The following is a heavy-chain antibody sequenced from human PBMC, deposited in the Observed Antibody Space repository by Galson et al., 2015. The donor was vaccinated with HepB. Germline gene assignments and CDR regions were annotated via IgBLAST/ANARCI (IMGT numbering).Heavy chain of an antibody. V-gene: IGHV3-21*04. Sequence: SLRLSCAASGFTFSSYSMNWVRQAPGKGLEWVSSISSSSSYIYYADSVRGRFTISRDNAKNSLYLQMNSLRAEDTAVYYCARLPYYGSWSSKVANSYYGMDVWGQGTTVTVSS. D-gene: IGHD3-10*01. CDR2: ISSSSSYI. CDR1: GFTFSSYS. CDR3: ARLPYYGSWSSKVANSYYGMDV. J-gene: IGHJ6*02.